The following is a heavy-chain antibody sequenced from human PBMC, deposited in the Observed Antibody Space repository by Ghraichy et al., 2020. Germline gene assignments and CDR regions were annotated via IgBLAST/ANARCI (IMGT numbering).Heavy chain of an antibody. J-gene: IGHJ6*02. CDR3: AREGVAGYNYYGMDV. CDR2: FYYSGST. V-gene: IGHV4-61*01. CDR1: GGSVSSGSYY. Sequence: SETLSLTCTVSGGSVSSGSYYWSWIRQPPGKGLEWIGCFYYSGSTNNNPSLKSRVTISVDTSKNQFSLKLSSVTAADTAVYYCAREGVAGYNYYGMDVWGQGTTVTVSS. D-gene: IGHD2-15*01.